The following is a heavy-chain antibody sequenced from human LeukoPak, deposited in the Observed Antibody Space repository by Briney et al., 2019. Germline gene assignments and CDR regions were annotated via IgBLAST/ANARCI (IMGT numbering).Heavy chain of an antibody. CDR2: ISGNSGGT. CDR1: GFTFSSYA. D-gene: IGHD1-26*01. J-gene: IGHJ4*02. V-gene: IGHV3-23*01. CDR3: ARDRLGSFFDY. Sequence: PGGSLRLSCAASGFTFSSYAMSWVRQAPGKGLEWVSSISGNSGGTYYADSVKGRFTISRDNSKNTVYLQMNSLTPDDTAVYYCARDRLGSFFDYWGQGTLVTVSS.